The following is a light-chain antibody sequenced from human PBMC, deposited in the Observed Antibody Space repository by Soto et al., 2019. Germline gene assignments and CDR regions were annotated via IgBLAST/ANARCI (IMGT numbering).Light chain of an antibody. CDR3: QQLTSYPRST. CDR1: LSLRDT. Sequence: IVMTQSQDTLSVSRGGGATFTSRATLSLRDTLAWYQQKHGQDPSLLIHGASTRATGFPDRFSGTGSGTDFALTISSLQPEDFATDHCQQLTSYPRSTFGQGTKVEI. V-gene: IGKV3-15*01. CDR2: GAS. J-gene: IGKJ2*02.